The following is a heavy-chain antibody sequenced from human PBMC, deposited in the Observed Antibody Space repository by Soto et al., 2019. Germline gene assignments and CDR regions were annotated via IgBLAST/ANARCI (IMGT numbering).Heavy chain of an antibody. J-gene: IGHJ6*02. CDR3: AILPDYGSGSYYNFLRRYGMDV. D-gene: IGHD3-10*01. CDR2: ISGSGGST. V-gene: IGHV3-23*01. CDR1: GFTFSSYA. Sequence: GGSLRLSCAASGFTFSSYAMSWVRQAPGKGLEWVSAISGSGGSTYYADSVKGRFTISRDNSKNTLYLQMNSLRAEDTAVYYCAILPDYGSGSYYNFLRRYGMDVWGQGTTVTVSS.